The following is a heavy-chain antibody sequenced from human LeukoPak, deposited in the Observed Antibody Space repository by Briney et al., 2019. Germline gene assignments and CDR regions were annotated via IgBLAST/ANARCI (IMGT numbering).Heavy chain of an antibody. D-gene: IGHD2-15*01. J-gene: IGHJ5*02. Sequence: TGGSLRLSCAASGLTFSSYGMHWARQAPGKGLEWVAFIRYDGSNKYYADSVKGRFTISRDNSKNTLYLQMNSLRAEDTAVYYCAKGEVKNTPFDPWGQGTLVTVSS. CDR3: AKGEVKNTPFDP. CDR2: IRYDGSNK. CDR1: GLTFSSYG. V-gene: IGHV3-30*02.